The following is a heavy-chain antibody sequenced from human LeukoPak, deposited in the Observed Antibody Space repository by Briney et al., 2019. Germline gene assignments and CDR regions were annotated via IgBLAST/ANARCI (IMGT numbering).Heavy chain of an antibody. CDR1: GYSLTSYW. CDR2: IDPSDSYT. D-gene: IGHD2-2*01. J-gene: IGHJ4*02. V-gene: IGHV5-10-1*01. Sequence: GESLKISCKGSGYSLTSYWISWVRQMPGKGLEWMGRIDPSDSYTNYSPSFQGHVTISADKSISTAYLQWSSLKASDTAMYYCLYCSSTSCNNYWGQGTLVTVSS. CDR3: LYCSSTSCNNY.